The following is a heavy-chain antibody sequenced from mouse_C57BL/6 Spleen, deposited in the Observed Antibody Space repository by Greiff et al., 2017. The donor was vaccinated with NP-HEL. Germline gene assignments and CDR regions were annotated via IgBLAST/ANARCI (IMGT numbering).Heavy chain of an antibody. CDR2: ISNGGGST. CDR3: ARQRGSGYFDV. CDR1: GFTFSDYY. J-gene: IGHJ1*03. Sequence: EVKLVESGGGLVQPGGSLKLSCAASGFTFSDYYMYWVRQTPEKRLEWVAYISNGGGSTYYPDTVKGRFTISRDNAKNTLYLQMSRLKSEDTAMYDCARQRGSGYFDVWGTGTTVTVSS. V-gene: IGHV5-12*01.